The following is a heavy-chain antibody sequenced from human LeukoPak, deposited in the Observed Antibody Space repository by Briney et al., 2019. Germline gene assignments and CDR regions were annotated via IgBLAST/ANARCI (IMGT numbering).Heavy chain of an antibody. D-gene: IGHD4-23*01. CDR2: ISVGGGAT. Sequence: GGSLRLSCAASGFTFSSYAMSWVRQAPGKGLEWVSSISVGGGATYYPDSVRGRFTISRDTSKNTLYLEMNSLRVEDTALYYCARVRSVGGNPHAFNIWGQGTMVTVSS. CDR3: ARVRSVGGNPHAFNI. J-gene: IGHJ3*02. CDR1: GFTFSSYA. V-gene: IGHV3-23*01.